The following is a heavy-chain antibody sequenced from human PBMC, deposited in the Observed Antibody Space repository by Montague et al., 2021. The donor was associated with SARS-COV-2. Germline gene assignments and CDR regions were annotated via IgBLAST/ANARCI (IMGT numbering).Heavy chain of an antibody. V-gene: IGHV3-74*01. Sequence: SLRLSCAASGFTFSDYWMHWVRQAPGKGLVWVSRIKGDGTNTIYADSVKGRFAISRDNAQNTGYLQMSSLRAEDAAVYYCVRDGDHWDFDYWGQGALVTVSS. CDR1: GFTFSDYW. J-gene: IGHJ4*02. CDR3: VRDGDHWDFDY. D-gene: IGHD3-16*01. CDR2: IKGDGTNT.